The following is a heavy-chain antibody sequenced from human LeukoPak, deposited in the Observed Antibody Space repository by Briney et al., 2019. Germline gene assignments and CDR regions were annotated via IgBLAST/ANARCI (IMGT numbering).Heavy chain of an antibody. CDR3: ARDPYGGTLFDY. CDR2: ISYDGSNK. D-gene: IGHD4-23*01. V-gene: IGHV3-30-3*01. J-gene: IGHJ4*02. CDR1: GFTSSSYA. Sequence: GGSLRLSCAASGFTSSSYAMHWVRQAPGKGLEWVAVISYDGSNKYYADSVKGRFTISRDNSKNTLYLQMNSLRAEDTAVYYCARDPYGGTLFDYWGQGTLVTVSS.